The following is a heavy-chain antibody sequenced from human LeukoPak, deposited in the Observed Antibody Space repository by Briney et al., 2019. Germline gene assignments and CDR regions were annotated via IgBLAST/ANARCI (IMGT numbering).Heavy chain of an antibody. V-gene: IGHV3-23*01. CDR3: AKDVCTSPRCLLYFDS. J-gene: IGHJ4*02. CDR2: ISGFNT. CDR1: GFAFSNYA. Sequence: GGSLRLSCTTSGFAFSNYAMNWVRQAPGKGPEWVSGISGFNTYYADSVKGRFTIFRNNSKNVLYLQMDRLRAEDTAVYSCAKDVCTSPRCLLYFDSWGQGTLVTVSS. D-gene: IGHD2-8*01.